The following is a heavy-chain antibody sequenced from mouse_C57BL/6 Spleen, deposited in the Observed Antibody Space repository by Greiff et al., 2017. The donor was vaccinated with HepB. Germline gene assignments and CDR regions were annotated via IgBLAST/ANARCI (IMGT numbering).Heavy chain of an antibody. Sequence: VQLQQSGPELVKPGASVKISCKASGYSFTGYYMNWVKQSPEKSLEWIGEINPSTGGTTYNQKFKAKATLTVDKSSSKAYMQLKSLTSEDSAVYYCARGYSNLAWFAYWGQGTLVTVSA. V-gene: IGHV1-42*01. D-gene: IGHD2-5*01. CDR3: ARGYSNLAWFAY. J-gene: IGHJ3*01. CDR1: GYSFTGYY. CDR2: INPSTGGT.